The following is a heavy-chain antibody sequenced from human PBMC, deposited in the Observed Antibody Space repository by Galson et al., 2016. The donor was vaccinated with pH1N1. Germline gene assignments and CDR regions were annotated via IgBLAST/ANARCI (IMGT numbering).Heavy chain of an antibody. V-gene: IGHV1-69*06. CDR3: ATTSGYTYTLRGIYFGY. D-gene: IGHD5-18*01. CDR2: IIPMLNTA. CDR1: GGTFSNSA. J-gene: IGHJ4*02. Sequence: SVKVSCKASGGTFSNSAVTWVRQAPGQGLEWMGGIIPMLNTANSAQKFQGRVTITADILTSTAYMELSSLKSEDTALYYCATTSGYTYTLRGIYFGYWGQGSLVTVSS.